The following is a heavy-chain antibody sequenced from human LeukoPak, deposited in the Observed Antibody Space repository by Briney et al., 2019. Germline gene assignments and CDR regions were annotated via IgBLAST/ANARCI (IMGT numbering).Heavy chain of an antibody. CDR2: INHSGST. J-gene: IGHJ6*02. CDR1: GGSFSGYY. D-gene: IGHD6-19*01. V-gene: IGHV4-34*01. Sequence: SETLSLTCAVYGGSFSGYYWSWIRQPPGKGLEWIGEINHSGSTNYNPSLKSRVTISVDTSKNQFSLKLSSVTAADTAVYYCARDLTPEYMQWLVGHYYYYGMDVWGQGTTVTVSS. CDR3: ARDLTPEYMQWLVGHYYYYGMDV.